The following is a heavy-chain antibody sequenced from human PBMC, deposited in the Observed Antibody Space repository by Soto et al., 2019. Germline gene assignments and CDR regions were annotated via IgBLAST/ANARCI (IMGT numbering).Heavy chain of an antibody. D-gene: IGHD4-17*01. CDR1: GYSFTNYD. Sequence: QVQLVQSGAEVKKPGASVKVSCKASGYSFTNYDITWVRQATGQGLEWMGWMNPDSGDTGYAQKFQGRVTMTRDTSINTAYMERSSLKYEDTAVYYCARARTVTAYSYYYGVDVWGQGSTVTVSS. J-gene: IGHJ6*02. CDR2: MNPDSGDT. V-gene: IGHV1-8*01. CDR3: ARARTVTAYSYYYGVDV.